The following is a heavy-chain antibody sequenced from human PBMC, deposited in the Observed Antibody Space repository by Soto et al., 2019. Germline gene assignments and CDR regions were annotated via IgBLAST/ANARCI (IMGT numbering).Heavy chain of an antibody. CDR2: INNSGST. V-gene: IGHV4-34*01. D-gene: IGHD3-10*01. J-gene: IGHJ6*02. CDR1: FGFIRGFY. Sequence: DTVSLMYAVYFGFIRGFYWRSIRVIGGRGLEWIGEINNSGSTNYYPSLQSRVTKSVDTSKNQFSLKLSSVTAADTAVYYCARIRVTMVRGVIINYYYYGMYVWGQGTTVTVSS. CDR3: ARIRVTMVRGVIINYYYYGMYV.